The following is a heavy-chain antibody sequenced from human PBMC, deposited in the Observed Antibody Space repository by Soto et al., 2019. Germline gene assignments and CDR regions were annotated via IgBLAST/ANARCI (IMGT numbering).Heavy chain of an antibody. CDR2: IYWDDDK. V-gene: IGHV2-5*02. D-gene: IGHD4-4*01. CDR3: AHSPGGNYLLYYYFYLDV. Sequence: QITLKESGPTLVKPTQTLTLTCTFSGFSLSTSGVGVGWIRQPPGKALEWLALIYWDDDKRYSPSLKSKLTITKDTPKNQVVLTMPNLDPVDTAAYYCAHSPGGNYLLYYYFYLDVWGKGTTVTVSS. CDR1: GFSLSTSGVG. J-gene: IGHJ6*03.